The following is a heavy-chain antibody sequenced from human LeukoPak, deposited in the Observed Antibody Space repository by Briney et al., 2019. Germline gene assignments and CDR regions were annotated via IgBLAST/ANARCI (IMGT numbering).Heavy chain of an antibody. Sequence: GASVKVSCKASGYTSTGYYMHWVRQAPGQGLEWMGWINPNSGGTNYAQKFQGRVTMTRDTPISTAYMELSRLRSDDTAVYYCARMYYYGSRNFDYWGQGTLVTVSS. V-gene: IGHV1-2*02. CDR3: ARMYYYGSRNFDY. J-gene: IGHJ4*02. CDR1: GYTSTGYY. CDR2: INPNSGGT. D-gene: IGHD3-10*01.